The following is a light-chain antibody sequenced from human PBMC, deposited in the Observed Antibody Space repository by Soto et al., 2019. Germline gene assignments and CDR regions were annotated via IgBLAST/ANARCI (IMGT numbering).Light chain of an antibody. J-gene: IGLJ1*01. CDR1: SSDVGGYNY. CDR3: CSYAGSYTLYV. CDR2: DVS. Sequence: QSALTQPRSVSGSPGQSVTISCTGTSSDVGGYNYASWYQQHPGKAPKLMIYDVSKRPSGVPDRFSGSKSGNTASLTISGLQAEDEADYYCCSYAGSYTLYVFGTGTKV. V-gene: IGLV2-11*01.